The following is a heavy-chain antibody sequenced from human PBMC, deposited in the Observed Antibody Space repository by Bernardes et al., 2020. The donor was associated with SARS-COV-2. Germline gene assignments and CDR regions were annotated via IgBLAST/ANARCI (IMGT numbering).Heavy chain of an antibody. V-gene: IGHV1-2*02. CDR2: LNPKTGSR. Sequence: ASVKVSCKVSGYTFTGYYIQWVRQAPGQGLEWMGWLNPKTGSRNFAQKFQGRVTLTRDTSIGTAYMELSRLTSDDTAVYYCARGFLYCSSTSCYANWFDPWGQGTLVTVSS. J-gene: IGHJ5*02. CDR1: GYTFTGYY. CDR3: ARGFLYCSSTSCYANWFDP. D-gene: IGHD2-2*01.